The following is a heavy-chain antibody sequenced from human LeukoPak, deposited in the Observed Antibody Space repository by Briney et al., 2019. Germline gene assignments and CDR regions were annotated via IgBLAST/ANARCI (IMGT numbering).Heavy chain of an antibody. V-gene: IGHV3-21*01. D-gene: IGHD6-19*01. CDR2: ISSSSSYI. Sequence: SGGSLRLSCAASGFTFSSYSLNWVRQAPGKGLEWVSSISSSSSYIYYADLVKGRFTISRDNARNSLYLQMNSLRAEDTAVYYCAREDIAVAISNAFDIWGQGTMVTVSS. CDR1: GFTFSSYS. J-gene: IGHJ3*02. CDR3: AREDIAVAISNAFDI.